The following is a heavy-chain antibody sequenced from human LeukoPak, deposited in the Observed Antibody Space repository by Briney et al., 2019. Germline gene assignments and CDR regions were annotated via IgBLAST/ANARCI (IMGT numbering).Heavy chain of an antibody. Sequence: PSETLSLTCTVSGGSISSSSYYWGWIRQPPGKGLEWIGSIYYSGSTYYNPSLKSRVTISVDTSKNQFSLKLSSVTAADTAVYYCASGYPGWFDPWGQGTLVTVSS. CDR2: IYYSGST. J-gene: IGHJ5*02. V-gene: IGHV4-39*07. D-gene: IGHD1-1*01. CDR1: GGSISSSSYY. CDR3: ASGYPGWFDP.